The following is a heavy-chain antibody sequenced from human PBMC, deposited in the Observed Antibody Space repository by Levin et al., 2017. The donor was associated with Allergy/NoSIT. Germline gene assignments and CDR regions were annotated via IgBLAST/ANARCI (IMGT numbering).Heavy chain of an antibody. J-gene: IGHJ4*02. CDR1: GFTFSSYG. CDR3: AKVFDSYGYLGYFDY. V-gene: IGHV3-30*18. D-gene: IGHD5-18*01. Sequence: GGSLRLSCAASGFTFSSYGMHWVRQAPGKGLEWVAVISYDGSNKYYADSVKGRFTISRDNSKNTLYLQMNSLRAEDTAVYYCAKVFDSYGYLGYFDYWGQGTLVTVSS. CDR2: ISYDGSNK.